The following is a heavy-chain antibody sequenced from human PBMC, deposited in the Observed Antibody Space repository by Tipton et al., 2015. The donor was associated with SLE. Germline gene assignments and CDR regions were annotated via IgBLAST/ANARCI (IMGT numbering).Heavy chain of an antibody. D-gene: IGHD6-13*01. CDR3: ARDPYSSSWYRDDAFDI. Sequence: QVQLVQSGAEVKKPGSSVKVSCKASGGTFSSYAISWVRQAPGQGLEWMGGIIPIFGTANYAQKFQGRVTITADKSTSTAYMELSSLRSEDTAVYYCARDPYSSSWYRDDAFDIWGQGTMVTVSS. J-gene: IGHJ3*02. CDR2: IIPIFGTA. CDR1: GGTFSSYA. V-gene: IGHV1-69*06.